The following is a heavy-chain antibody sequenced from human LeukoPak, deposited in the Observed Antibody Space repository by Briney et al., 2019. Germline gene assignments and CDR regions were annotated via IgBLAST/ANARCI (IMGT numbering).Heavy chain of an antibody. CDR1: GYDFGTHD. D-gene: IGHD5-12*01. CDR3: ARDRWRYSGKENEPIYYFYGLDV. V-gene: IGHV1-46*01. J-gene: IGHJ6*02. Sequence: GASVNVSCKASGYDFGTHDIHWMRQAPGQGLEWMGTINPDGDNTSDDDPTKEQKFQGRVKMTSDTSTNTVYMELSSLRSEDTAVYYCARDRWRYSGKENEPIYYFYGLDVWGHGTTVTVSS. CDR2: INPDGDNT.